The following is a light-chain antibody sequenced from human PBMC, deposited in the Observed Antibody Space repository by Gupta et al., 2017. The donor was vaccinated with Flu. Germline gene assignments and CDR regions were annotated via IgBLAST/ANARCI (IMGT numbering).Light chain of an antibody. V-gene: IGLV1-44*01. J-gene: IGLJ1*01. Sequence: SVLAQPLSASGTPGPRVTITCSGSRSTIGSNAVNCYQQAPGTSPNLLIYGSNQRRSGGTDRVAGSKSATTASMAIRWVQTEDEDDYYCAACDESRNGYYVFGTGTNFTVL. CDR2: GSN. CDR3: AACDESRNGYYV. CDR1: RSTIGSNA.